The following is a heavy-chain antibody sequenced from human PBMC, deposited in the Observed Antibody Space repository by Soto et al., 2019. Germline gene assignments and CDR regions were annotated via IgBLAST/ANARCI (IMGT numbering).Heavy chain of an antibody. D-gene: IGHD1-26*01. Sequence: PGGSLRLSCAASGFTFSSYAMSWVRQAPGKGLEWVSAISGSGGSTYYADSVKGRFTISRDNSKNTLYLQMNSLRAEDTAVYYSAKTGADGPLYFDSWGQGTLVTVSS. J-gene: IGHJ4*02. CDR3: AKTGADGPLYFDS. V-gene: IGHV3-23*01. CDR1: GFTFSSYA. CDR2: ISGSGGST.